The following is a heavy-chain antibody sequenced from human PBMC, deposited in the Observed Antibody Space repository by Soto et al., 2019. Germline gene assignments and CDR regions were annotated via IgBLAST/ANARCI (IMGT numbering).Heavy chain of an antibody. CDR2: ISGRGLTT. V-gene: IGHV3-23*01. D-gene: IGHD3-3*01. Sequence: EVQLLESGGGLVQHGVSLGLSCAASGFTFSSYAMSWVRQAPGKELEWVSTISGRGLTTYLADSVKGRFTISRDNSKSTLHLQMNSLRAEDTAVYYCAKGGSTSLYYFDYWGQGTLVSVSS. CDR1: GFTFSSYA. CDR3: AKGGSTSLYYFDY. J-gene: IGHJ4*02.